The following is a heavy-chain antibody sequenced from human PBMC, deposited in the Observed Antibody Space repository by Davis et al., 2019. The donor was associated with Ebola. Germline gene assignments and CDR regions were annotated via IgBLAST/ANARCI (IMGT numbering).Heavy chain of an antibody. CDR2: IYYSGST. CDR1: GGSISSYY. V-gene: IGHV4-59*08. D-gene: IGHD6-19*01. CDR3: ASGYSSGWYAY. J-gene: IGHJ4*02. Sequence: MPGGSLRLSCTVSGGSISSYYWSWIRQPPGKGLEWIGYIYYSGSTNYNPSLKSRVTISVDTSKNQFSLKLSSVTAADTAVYYCASGYSSGWYAYWGQGTLVTVSS.